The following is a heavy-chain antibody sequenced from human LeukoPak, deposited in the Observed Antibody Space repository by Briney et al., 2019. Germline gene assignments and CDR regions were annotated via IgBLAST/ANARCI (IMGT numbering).Heavy chain of an antibody. CDR1: GFTFSSYG. CDR3: AKTILYLDY. CDR2: IWYDGSNK. Sequence: GRSLRLSCAASGFTFSSYGMHWVRQAPGKGLEWVAVIWYDGSNKYYADSVKGRFTISRDNSKNTLYLQMNSLRAEDTAVYYCAKTILYLDYWGQGTLVTVSS. J-gene: IGHJ4*02. V-gene: IGHV3-33*06.